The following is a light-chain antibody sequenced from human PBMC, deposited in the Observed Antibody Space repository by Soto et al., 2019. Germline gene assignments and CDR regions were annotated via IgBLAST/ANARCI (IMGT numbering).Light chain of an antibody. V-gene: IGLV2-14*01. CDR1: SSDVGGYDS. J-gene: IGLJ2*01. CDR3: TSYRSGSTPVV. Sequence: QSALTQPASVSGSPGQAITISCTGTSSDVGGYDSVSWYQQFPGKAPNLIIYEVFNRPSGVSNRFSGSKSDNTASLTISGLQAEDEADYYCTSYRSGSTPVVFGGGTKLTVL. CDR2: EVF.